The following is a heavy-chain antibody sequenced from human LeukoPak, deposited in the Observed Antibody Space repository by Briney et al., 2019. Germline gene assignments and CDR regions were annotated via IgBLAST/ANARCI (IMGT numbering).Heavy chain of an antibody. CDR1: GGTFSNYV. J-gene: IGHJ5*02. CDR2: IIPIFATA. D-gene: IGHD5-12*01. CDR3: AREGVAPAPFDP. Sequence: RASVKVSCKASGGTFSNYVINWVRQAPGQGLEWMGGIIPIFATADYAQKFQGRVTITADESTSTAYMELSSLRSEDTAVYYCAREGVAPAPFDPWGQGTLVTVSS. V-gene: IGHV1-69*13.